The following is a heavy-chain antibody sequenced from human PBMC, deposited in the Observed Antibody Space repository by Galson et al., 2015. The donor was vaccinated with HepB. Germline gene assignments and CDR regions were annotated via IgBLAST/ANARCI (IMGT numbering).Heavy chain of an antibody. CDR2: IYWDDNE. D-gene: IGHD5-18*01. CDR1: GFSLSAGGVG. J-gene: IGHJ4*02. Sequence: PALVKPTQTLTLPCTFSGFSLSAGGVGVGWIRQSPGKSLEWLALIYWDDNERYNPSLKGRLTITKDTSKNRVVLTMTNMDPVDTGTYYCAHRRLSTAMVDFDYWGQGTLVTVSS. CDR3: AHRRLSTAMVDFDY. V-gene: IGHV2-5*02.